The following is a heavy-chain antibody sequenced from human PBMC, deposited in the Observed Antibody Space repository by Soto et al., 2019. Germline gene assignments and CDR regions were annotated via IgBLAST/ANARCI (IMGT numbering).Heavy chain of an antibody. CDR3: AADLYCSGTSCSATGMDV. CDR1: GFTFTSSA. CDR2: IVVGSGNT. D-gene: IGHD2-2*01. J-gene: IGHJ6*02. Sequence: SVKVSCKASGFTFTSSAVQWVRQARGQRLEWIGWIVVGSGNTNYAQKFQERVTITRDMSTSTAYMELSSLRSEDTAVYYCAADLYCSGTSCSATGMDVWGQGTTVTVSS. V-gene: IGHV1-58*01.